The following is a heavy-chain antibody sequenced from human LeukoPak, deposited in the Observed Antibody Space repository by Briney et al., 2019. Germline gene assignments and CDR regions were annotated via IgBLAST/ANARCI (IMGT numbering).Heavy chain of an antibody. Sequence: GGSLRLSCAVSGFTLSTYWMSWVRQTPRKGLEWVACIKEDGSEKYYVNSVKGRFTISRDNVKNSIYLQMNSLRGEDTAVYYCVRDGRWPLVGDYWGHGTLVTVSS. CDR1: GFTLSTYW. CDR2: IKEDGSEK. D-gene: IGHD4-23*01. CDR3: VRDGRWPLVGDY. J-gene: IGHJ4*01. V-gene: IGHV3-7*01.